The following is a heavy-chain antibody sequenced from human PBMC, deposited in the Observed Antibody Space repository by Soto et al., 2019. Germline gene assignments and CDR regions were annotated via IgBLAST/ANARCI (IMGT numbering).Heavy chain of an antibody. Sequence: SETLSLTCAVSCYSISSGYYWGWIRQPPGKGLEWIGSIYHSGSTYYNPSLKSRVTISVDTSKNQFSLKLSSVTAADTAVYYCARTRGTGYFDYWGQGTLVTVS. CDR2: IYHSGST. CDR3: ARTRGTGYFDY. CDR1: CYSISSGYY. J-gene: IGHJ4*02. V-gene: IGHV4-38-2*01.